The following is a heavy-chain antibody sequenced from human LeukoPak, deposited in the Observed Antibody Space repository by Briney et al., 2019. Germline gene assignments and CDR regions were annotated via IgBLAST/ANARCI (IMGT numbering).Heavy chain of an antibody. V-gene: IGHV3-20*01. CDR3: AAVAGRGYYYYGMDV. CDR1: GFTFDDYG. D-gene: IGHD6-19*01. CDR2: INWNGGST. J-gene: IGHJ6*02. Sequence: GSLRLSCAASGFTFDDYGMSWVRQAPGKGLEWVSGINWNGGSTGYADSVKGRFTISRDNAKNSLYLQMNSLRAEDTALYHCAAVAGRGYYYYGMDVWGQGTTVTVSS.